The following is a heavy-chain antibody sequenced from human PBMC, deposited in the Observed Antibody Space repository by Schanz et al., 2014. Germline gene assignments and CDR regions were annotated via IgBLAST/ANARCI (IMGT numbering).Heavy chain of an antibody. CDR2: ISVYNHNK. D-gene: IGHD3-3*01. CDR1: GYIFINSG. Sequence: QVQLVQSGAEVKKPGASVKVSCKASGYIFINSGISWVRQAPGQGLEWMGWISVYNHNKEYDQKFQGRVTMTTDTSTSTAYMALTGLRSDDTAVYYCARDRRFFDRDDLYYFDSWGQGTLVTGSS. J-gene: IGHJ4*02. V-gene: IGHV1-18*01. CDR3: ARDRRFFDRDDLYYFDS.